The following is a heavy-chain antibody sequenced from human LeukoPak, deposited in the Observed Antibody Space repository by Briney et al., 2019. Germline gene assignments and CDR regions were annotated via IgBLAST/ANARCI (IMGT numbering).Heavy chain of an antibody. CDR3: ATTGDYYDSSGYKSYCYGMDV. CDR1: GYTFTSYA. CDR2: INAGNGNT. Sequence: ASVKVSCKASGYTFTSYAMHWVRQAPGQRLEWMGWINAGNGNTKYSQKFQGRVTITRDTSASTAYMELSSLRSEGTAVYYCATTGDYYDSSGYKSYCYGMDVWGQGTTVTVSS. J-gene: IGHJ6*02. D-gene: IGHD3-22*01. V-gene: IGHV1-3*01.